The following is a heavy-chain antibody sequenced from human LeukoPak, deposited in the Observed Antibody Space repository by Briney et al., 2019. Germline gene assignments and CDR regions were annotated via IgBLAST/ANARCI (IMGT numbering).Heavy chain of an antibody. V-gene: IGHV1-8*01. D-gene: IGHD6-13*01. CDR2: MNPNSGNT. CDR3: ARGIAAAEVWFDP. CDR1: GYTFTIYD. Sequence: GASVKVSCKDSGYTFTIYDINWVRQATGQGLEWMGWMNPNSGNTGYAQKFQGRVTMTRNTSISTAYMELSSLRSEDTAVYYCARGIAAAEVWFDPWGQGTLVTVSS. J-gene: IGHJ5*02.